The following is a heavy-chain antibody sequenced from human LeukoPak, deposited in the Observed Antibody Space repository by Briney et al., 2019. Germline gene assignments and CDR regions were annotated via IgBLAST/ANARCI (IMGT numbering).Heavy chain of an antibody. Sequence: GASVKVSCKASGYTFTGYYMHWVRQAPGQGLEWMGWINPNSGGTNYAQKFQGRVTMTRDTSISTAYMELSRLRSDDTAVYYCARDGYSSCWITDYWGQGTLVTVSS. V-gene: IGHV1-2*02. J-gene: IGHJ4*02. CDR2: INPNSGGT. CDR3: ARDGYSSCWITDY. D-gene: IGHD6-13*01. CDR1: GYTFTGYY.